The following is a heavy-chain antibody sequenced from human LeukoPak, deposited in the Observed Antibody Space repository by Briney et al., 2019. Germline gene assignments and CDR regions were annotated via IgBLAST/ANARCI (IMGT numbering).Heavy chain of an antibody. CDR2: ISGGGEST. Sequence: GGSLRLSCVASEFTFSSHAMNWVRQAPGKGLEWVSSISGGGESTYYADSVKGRFTVSRDNSKNTLYLQINSLRGEDTAVYYCARWSRPAANFDYWGQGTLVTVSS. V-gene: IGHV3-23*01. J-gene: IGHJ4*02. CDR3: ARWSRPAANFDY. D-gene: IGHD2-2*01. CDR1: EFTFSSHA.